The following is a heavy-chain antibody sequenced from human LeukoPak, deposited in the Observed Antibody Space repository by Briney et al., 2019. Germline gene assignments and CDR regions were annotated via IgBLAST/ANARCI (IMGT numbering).Heavy chain of an antibody. CDR2: INHSGST. CDR3: ARGLVVVAAPTRPYWYFDL. J-gene: IGHJ2*01. CDR1: GGSFSGYY. V-gene: IGHV4-34*01. D-gene: IGHD2-15*01. Sequence: SETLSLTCAVYGGSFSGYYWSWIRQPPGKGLEWIGEINHSGSTNYNPSLKSRVTISVDTSKNQFSLKLSSVTAADAAVYYCARGLVVVAAPTRPYWYFDLWGRGTLVTVSS.